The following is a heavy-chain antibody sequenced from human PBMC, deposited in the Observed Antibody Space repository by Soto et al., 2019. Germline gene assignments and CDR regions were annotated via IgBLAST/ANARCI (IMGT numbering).Heavy chain of an antibody. CDR2: IRSKANTYAT. CDR3: TIPYARAVAGDRYYSFGMDV. J-gene: IGHJ6*02. Sequence: EVQLVESGGGLVQPGGSLKLSCAASGFTFSGSAMHWVRQASGKGLEWVGRIRSKANTYATAYAASVKGRFTISRDDLEKTAYLQMNSLKTAESAVYSWTIPYARAVAGDRYYSFGMDVWGQGTKVTVSS. V-gene: IGHV3-73*02. CDR1: GFTFSGSA. D-gene: IGHD6-19*01.